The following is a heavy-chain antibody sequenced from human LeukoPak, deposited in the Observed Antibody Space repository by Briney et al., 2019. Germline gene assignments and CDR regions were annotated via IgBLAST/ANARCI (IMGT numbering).Heavy chain of an antibody. CDR2: IYYSGST. J-gene: IGHJ3*02. D-gene: IGHD3-22*01. Sequence: TASGTLSLTCTVSGASISSSYWSWIRQPPGKRLEWIGFIYYSGSTNSNPSLKSRVTISADTSKNQFSLQLSSVTAADTAVYYCVRGNYDSRGYSNAFDIWGQGAMVTVSS. CDR1: GASISSSY. V-gene: IGHV4-59*01. CDR3: VRGNYDSRGYSNAFDI.